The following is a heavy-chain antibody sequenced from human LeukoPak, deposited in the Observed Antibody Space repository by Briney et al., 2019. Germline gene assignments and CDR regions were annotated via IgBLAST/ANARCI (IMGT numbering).Heavy chain of an antibody. CDR2: ISSSSSYT. CDR1: GFTFSNYY. Sequence: GGSLRLSCAASGFTFSNYYMSWIRQAPGKGLEWVSYISSSSSYTNYADSVKGRFTISRDNAKNSLYLQMNSLRAEDTAVYFCARGSNSGYSIDSWGQGTLVTVSS. CDR3: ARGSNSGYSIDS. V-gene: IGHV3-11*06. J-gene: IGHJ4*02. D-gene: IGHD3-22*01.